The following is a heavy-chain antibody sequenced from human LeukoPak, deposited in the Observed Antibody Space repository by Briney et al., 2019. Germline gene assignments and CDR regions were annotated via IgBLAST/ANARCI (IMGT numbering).Heavy chain of an antibody. J-gene: IGHJ4*02. CDR1: GFTFSSYW. V-gene: IGHV3-74*01. CDR2: IASDGSST. CDR3: VRDFRSADY. Sequence: PGGSLRLSCAASGFTFSSYWMNWVRQAPGKGLVWVSRIASDGSSTTYADSVKGRFSISGDNAKNTVYLQMNGLREEDTAVYYCVRDFRSADYWGQGTLVTVSS.